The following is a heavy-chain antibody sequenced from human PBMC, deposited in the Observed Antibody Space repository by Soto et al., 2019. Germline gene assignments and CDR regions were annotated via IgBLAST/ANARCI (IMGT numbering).Heavy chain of an antibody. V-gene: IGHV4-39*01. CDR3: ARNWNLALVPAAYFDS. D-gene: IGHD2-2*01. CDR2: VYYTGTT. CDR1: NSSVLTSIYY. J-gene: IGHJ4*02. Sequence: SETLSLTCTVSNSSVLTSIYYWAWIRQPPGKGLEWVGTVYYTGTTYYNPSLQSRVTISIDTSKNQFSLNLNSVTAADTAVYYCARNWNLALVPAAYFDSWGQGTLVTVSS.